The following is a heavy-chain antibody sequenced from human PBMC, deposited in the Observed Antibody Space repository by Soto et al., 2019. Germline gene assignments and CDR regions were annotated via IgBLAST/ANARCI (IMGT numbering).Heavy chain of an antibody. CDR1: GFSLSTSGVG. J-gene: IGHJ5*02. CDR2: IYWNDDN. Sequence: QITLKESGPTLVKPTQTLTLTCTFSGFSLSTSGVGGGWIRQPQGKALVWLAFIYWNDDNRYSPSLKSRLTITKDTSKNQVVLTMTNMDPVDTATYYCAHTGNSSSGGSRWFDPWGQGTLVTVSS. CDR3: AHTGNSSSGGSRWFDP. V-gene: IGHV2-5*01. D-gene: IGHD6-6*01.